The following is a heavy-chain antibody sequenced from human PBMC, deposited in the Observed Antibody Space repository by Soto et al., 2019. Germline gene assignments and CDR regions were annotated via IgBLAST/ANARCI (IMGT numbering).Heavy chain of an antibody. V-gene: IGHV3-53*01. D-gene: IGHD6-19*01. Sequence: EVQLVESGGGLIQPGGSLRLSCAASGFAVSSKYMTWVRQAPGKGLEWVSVIYGGGTTYYADSVKGRFTISRDTSKKTSYLQMNSLRAEDTAVYYCVQTTGWPGFDFWGQGTLVTVSS. CDR3: VQTTGWPGFDF. J-gene: IGHJ4*02. CDR2: IYGGGTT. CDR1: GFAVSSKY.